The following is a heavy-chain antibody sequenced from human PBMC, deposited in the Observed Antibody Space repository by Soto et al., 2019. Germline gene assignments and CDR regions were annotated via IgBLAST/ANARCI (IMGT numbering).Heavy chain of an antibody. J-gene: IGHJ6*02. CDR2: IYPGDSDT. CDR1: GYSLTSYL. CDR3: ARTSHYYGSGTLEYGMDV. D-gene: IGHD3-10*01. Sequence: LGESLKISCKGSGYSLTSYLIGWVRQMPGKGLEWMGIIYPGDSDTRYSPSFQGQVTISADKSISTAYLQWSSLKASDTAMYYCARTSHYYGSGTLEYGMDVWGQRTTVTVSS. V-gene: IGHV5-51*01.